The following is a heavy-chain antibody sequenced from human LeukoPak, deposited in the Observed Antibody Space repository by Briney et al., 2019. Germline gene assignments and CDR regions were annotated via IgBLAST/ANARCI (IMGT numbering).Heavy chain of an antibody. CDR3: ARVPFGDQNWFDP. D-gene: IGHD3-10*01. V-gene: IGHV1-8*02. CDR1: GYTFTSYD. J-gene: IGHJ5*02. Sequence: ASVKVSCKASGYTFTSYDINWVRQATGQGLEWMGWMNPNSGNTGYAQKFQGRVTMTRDTSISTAYMELSRLRSDDTAVYYCARVPFGDQNWFDPWGQGTLVTVSS. CDR2: MNPNSGNT.